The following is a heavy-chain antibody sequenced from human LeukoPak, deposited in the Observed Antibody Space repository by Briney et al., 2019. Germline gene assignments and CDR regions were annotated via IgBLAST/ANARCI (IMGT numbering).Heavy chain of an antibody. V-gene: IGHV1-46*01. Sequence: ASVTVSCTASGYTFTSYYMHWVRQAPGQGLEWMGIINPSGGSTSYAQKFQGRVTMTRDTSTSTVYMELSSLRSEDTAVYYCARGYRSLDYGAEGHFDYWGQGTLVTVSS. D-gene: IGHD4-17*01. CDR1: GYTFTSYY. CDR3: ARGYRSLDYGAEGHFDY. CDR2: INPSGGST. J-gene: IGHJ4*02.